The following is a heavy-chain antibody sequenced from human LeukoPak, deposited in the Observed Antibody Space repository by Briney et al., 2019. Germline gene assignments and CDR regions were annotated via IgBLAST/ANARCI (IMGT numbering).Heavy chain of an antibody. D-gene: IGHD2-2*01. Sequence: PSXTLSLTSTVSGGSISSYYWSWIRQPQGKGMEWIGYIYYSGSTNYNPSLKGRVTISVDTSKNQFSLKLSSVTAADTAVYYCARERYCSSTSSHDDAFDIWGQGTMVTVSS. J-gene: IGHJ3*02. V-gene: IGHV4-59*01. CDR1: GGSISSYY. CDR3: ARERYCSSTSSHDDAFDI. CDR2: IYYSGST.